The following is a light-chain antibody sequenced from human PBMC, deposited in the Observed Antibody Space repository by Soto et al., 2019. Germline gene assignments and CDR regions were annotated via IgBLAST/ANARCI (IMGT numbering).Light chain of an antibody. Sequence: IVLTQSPGTLSLSPGEGATLSCRASQTITTNYLAWYQQTPGQAPRLLIYGASSTASGIPDRCSGSGSGTSFTLTISRLAPEDFAVYYCQQYGTSRGTFGQGTKLEIK. V-gene: IGKV3-20*01. CDR1: QTITTNY. CDR2: GAS. CDR3: QQYGTSRGT. J-gene: IGKJ2*01.